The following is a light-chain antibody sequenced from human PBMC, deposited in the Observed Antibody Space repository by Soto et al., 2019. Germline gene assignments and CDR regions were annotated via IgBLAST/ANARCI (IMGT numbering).Light chain of an antibody. CDR3: QQYNNWRPET. Sequence: EIVVTPWSITRSGYRGVEANLAGRASQSVRTKLAWYQQKAGEAPRLLIYGASTRATGIPARFSGSGSGTEFTLTISILPSEDFGVYYCQQYNNWRPETFREGTKVDIK. CDR2: GAS. V-gene: IGKV3-15*01. J-gene: IGKJ1*01. CDR1: QSVRTK.